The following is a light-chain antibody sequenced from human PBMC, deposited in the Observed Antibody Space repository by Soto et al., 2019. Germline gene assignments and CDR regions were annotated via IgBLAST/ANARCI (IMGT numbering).Light chain of an antibody. CDR3: QQRSNWRVT. CDR2: DTS. Sequence: EIMMTKSPATLSVSPWERATLSCRASQSVSSYLAWYQQKPGQAPRLLIYDTSNRATGIPARFSGSGSGTDFTLTISSLEPEDFAVYYCQQRSNWRVTFGQGTRLEIK. J-gene: IGKJ5*01. CDR1: QSVSSY. V-gene: IGKV3-11*01.